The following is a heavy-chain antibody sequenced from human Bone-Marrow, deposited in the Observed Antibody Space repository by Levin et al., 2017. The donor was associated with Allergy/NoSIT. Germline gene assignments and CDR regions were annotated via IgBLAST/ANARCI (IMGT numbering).Heavy chain of an antibody. CDR1: GASISSSY. Sequence: SETLSLTCSVSGASISSSYWSWIRQPPGKGLEWIGYIFSSGSTNYNPSLKTEVTISADVSKNELPLKLRSVTAADTAVYYCAGRTGYTYENYWYFDLWGRGTLVTVSS. D-gene: IGHD5-18*01. CDR3: AGRTGYTYENYWYFDL. J-gene: IGHJ2*01. V-gene: IGHV4-59*08. CDR2: IFSSGST.